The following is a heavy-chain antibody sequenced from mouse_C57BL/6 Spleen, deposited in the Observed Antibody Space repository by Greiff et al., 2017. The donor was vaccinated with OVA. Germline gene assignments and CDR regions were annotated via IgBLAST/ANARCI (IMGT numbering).Heavy chain of an antibody. CDR3: ARAYSNYDWYFDV. V-gene: IGHV5-16*01. D-gene: IGHD2-5*01. Sequence: EVQRVESEGGLVQPGSSMKLSCTASGFTFSDYYMAWVRQVPEKGLEWVANINYDGSSTYYLDSLKSRFIISRDNAKNILYLQMSSLKSEDTATYYCARAYSNYDWYFDVWGTGTTVTVSS. CDR2: INYDGSST. J-gene: IGHJ1*03. CDR1: GFTFSDYY.